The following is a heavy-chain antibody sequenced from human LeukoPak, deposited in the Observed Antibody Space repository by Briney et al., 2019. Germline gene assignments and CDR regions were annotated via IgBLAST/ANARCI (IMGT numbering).Heavy chain of an antibody. V-gene: IGHV4-30-4*01. Sequence: SSETLSLTCTVSGGSISSGDYYWSWIRQPPGKGLEWIGYIYYSGSTYYNPSLKSRVTISVDTSKNQFSLKLSSVTAADTAVYYCASYGDYYGMDVWGQGTTVTVSS. CDR1: GGSISSGDYY. CDR3: ASYGDYYGMDV. D-gene: IGHD3-10*01. CDR2: IYYSGST. J-gene: IGHJ6*02.